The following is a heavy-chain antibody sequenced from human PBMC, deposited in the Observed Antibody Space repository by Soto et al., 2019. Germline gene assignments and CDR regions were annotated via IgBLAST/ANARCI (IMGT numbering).Heavy chain of an antibody. D-gene: IGHD2-15*01. CDR2: IYYRSKWFH. Sequence: SQTLSLTCVISGDSVSSNGACWNWIRQSPSRGLQWLGRIYYRSKWFHDYAASVESRMAINPDTSRNQFSLQLNYVTPEDTAVYYCARVHCSAGHCLDGLDFWGQGTTVTVSS. V-gene: IGHV6-1*01. CDR3: ARVHCSAGHCLDGLDF. CDR1: GDSVSSNGAC. J-gene: IGHJ6*02.